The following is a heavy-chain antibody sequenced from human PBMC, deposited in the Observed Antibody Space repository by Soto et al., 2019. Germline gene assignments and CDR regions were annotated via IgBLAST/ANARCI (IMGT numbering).Heavy chain of an antibody. Sequence: GASVKVSCKASGGTFSSYAISRVRQAPGQGLEWMGGIIPIFGTANYAQKFQGRVTITADKSTSTAYMELSSLRSEDTAVYYCASTRWGDFITMVRGVTLPSQYFDYWGQGTLVTVLL. J-gene: IGHJ4*02. CDR1: GGTFSSYA. CDR2: IIPIFGTA. V-gene: IGHV1-69*06. CDR3: ASTRWGDFITMVRGVTLPSQYFDY. D-gene: IGHD3-10*01.